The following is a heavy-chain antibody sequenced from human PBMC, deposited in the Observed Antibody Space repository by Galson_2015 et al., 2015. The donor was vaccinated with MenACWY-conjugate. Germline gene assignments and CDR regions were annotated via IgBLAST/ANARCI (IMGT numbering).Heavy chain of an antibody. J-gene: IGHJ4*02. CDR2: MSYSESVE. D-gene: IGHD4-11*01. V-gene: IGHV3-30*18. CDR1: GFAFSRFG. CDR3: AKEKRTSVISGLSH. Sequence: SLRLSCAASGFAFSRFGMHWVRQAPGKGLEWVALMSYSESVEFYGDSVRGRFTISRDNSMNTLYLQMNSLRAEDTAIYYCAKEKRTSVISGLSHWGQGILVSVS.